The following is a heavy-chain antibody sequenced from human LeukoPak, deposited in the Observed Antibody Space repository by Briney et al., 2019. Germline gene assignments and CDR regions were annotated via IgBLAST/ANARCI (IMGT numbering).Heavy chain of an antibody. CDR2: ISAYNGNT. CDR3: ARGYEQWLPDGGFDP. Sequence: ASVKVSCTASGYTFTSYGISWVRQAPGQGLEWMGWISAYNGNTNYAQKLQGRVTMTTDTSTSTAYMELRSLRSDDTAVYYCARGYEQWLPDGGFDPWGQGTLVTVSS. D-gene: IGHD6-19*01. CDR1: GYTFTSYG. J-gene: IGHJ5*02. V-gene: IGHV1-18*04.